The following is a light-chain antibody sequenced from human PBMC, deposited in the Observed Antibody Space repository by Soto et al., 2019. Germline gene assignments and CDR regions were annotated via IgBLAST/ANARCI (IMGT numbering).Light chain of an antibody. CDR1: SSNIGAGYD. CDR2: DNS. V-gene: IGLV1-40*01. Sequence: QSVMTQPPSVSGAPGQRVTTSCTGSSSNIGAGYDVHWYQQLPGTAPKLLIYDNSNRPSGVPDRFSGSKSGTSASLAITGLQAEDESDYYCQSYDSSFRRVFGGGTKLTVL. CDR3: QSYDSSFRRV. J-gene: IGLJ2*01.